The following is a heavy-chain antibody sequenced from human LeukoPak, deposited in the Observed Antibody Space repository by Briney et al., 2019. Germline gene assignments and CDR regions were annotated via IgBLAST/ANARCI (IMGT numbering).Heavy chain of an antibody. D-gene: IGHD2-2*01. V-gene: IGHV1-69*04. CDR2: IIPILGIA. CDR1: GGTFSSYT. Sequence: SVKVSCKASGGTFSSYTIGWVRQAPGQGLEWMGRIIPILGIASYAQKFQGRVTITADKSTSTAYMELSSLRSEDTAVYYCARDCSSTSCAPTPDAFDIWGQGTMVTVSS. CDR3: ARDCSSTSCAPTPDAFDI. J-gene: IGHJ3*02.